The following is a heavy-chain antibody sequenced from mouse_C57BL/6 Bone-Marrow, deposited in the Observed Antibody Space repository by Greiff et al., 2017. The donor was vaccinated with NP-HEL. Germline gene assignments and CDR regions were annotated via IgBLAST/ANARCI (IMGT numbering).Heavy chain of an antibody. CDR1: GYSFTGYY. CDR2: INPSTGGT. Sequence: EVNVVESGPELVKPGASVKISCKASGYSFTGYYMNWVKQSPEKSLEWIGEINPSTGGTTYNQKFKAKATLTVDKSSSTAYMQLKSLTSEDSAVYYCAKGTTVVPYWYFDVWGTGTTVTVSS. J-gene: IGHJ1*03. D-gene: IGHD1-1*01. CDR3: AKGTTVVPYWYFDV. V-gene: IGHV1-42*01.